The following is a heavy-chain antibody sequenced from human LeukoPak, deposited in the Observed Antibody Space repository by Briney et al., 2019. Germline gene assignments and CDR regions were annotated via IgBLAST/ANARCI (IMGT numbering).Heavy chain of an antibody. D-gene: IGHD1-26*01. CDR3: ARAAHSGSLAPFDY. V-gene: IGHV4-39*07. CDR1: GGSISSSSYY. J-gene: IGHJ4*02. Sequence: PSETLSLTCTVSGGSISSSSYYWGWIRQPPGKGLEWIGSIYYSGSTYYNPSLKSRVTISVDTSKNQFSLKLSSVTAADTAVYYCARAAHSGSLAPFDYWGQGTLVTVSS. CDR2: IYYSGST.